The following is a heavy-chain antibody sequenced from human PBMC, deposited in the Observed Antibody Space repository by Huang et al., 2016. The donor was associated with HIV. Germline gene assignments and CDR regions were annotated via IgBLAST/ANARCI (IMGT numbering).Heavy chain of an antibody. CDR3: STVGGGIDYIGYTSAYYATGGY. CDR2: ISSKAHGGTT. J-gene: IGHJ4*02. CDR1: GFTFGASG. Sequence: EVQLVESGGTLIQPGRSLRLSCTGSGFTFGASGMSGFRQAPGKWREWVGFISSKAHGGTTEYAASVKGRFIVSRDDSKNIAYLRMSSLKTEDTAVYYCSTVGGGIDYIGYTSAYYATGGYWGQGTLVTVSS. D-gene: IGHD6-19*01. V-gene: IGHV3-49*03.